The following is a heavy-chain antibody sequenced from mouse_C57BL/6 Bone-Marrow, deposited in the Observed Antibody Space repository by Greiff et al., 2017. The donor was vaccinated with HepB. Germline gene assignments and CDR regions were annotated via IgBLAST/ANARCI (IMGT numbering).Heavy chain of an antibody. CDR1: GYSFTSYY. Sequence: VKLVESGPELVKPGASVKISCKASGYSFTSYYIHWVKQRPGQGLEWIGWIYPGSGNTKYNEKFKGKATLTADTSSRTAYMQLSSLTSEDSAVYYCARGDGNYGAMDYWGQGTSVTVSS. J-gene: IGHJ4*01. CDR2: IYPGSGNT. CDR3: ARGDGNYGAMDY. D-gene: IGHD2-1*01. V-gene: IGHV1-66*01.